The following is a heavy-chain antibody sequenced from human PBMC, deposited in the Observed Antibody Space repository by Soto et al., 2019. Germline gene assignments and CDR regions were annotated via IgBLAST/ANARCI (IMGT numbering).Heavy chain of an antibody. CDR2: IIPIFGTA. V-gene: IGHV1-69*13. J-gene: IGHJ4*02. D-gene: IGHD1-26*01. Sequence: SVKVSCKASGGTFCSYAISWVRQAPGQGLEWMGGIIPIFGTANYAQKFQGRVTITADESTSTAYMELSSLRSEDTAVYYSAADSGSYFRYGYWGQGTLVTVSS. CDR3: AADSGSYFRYGY. CDR1: GGTFCSYA.